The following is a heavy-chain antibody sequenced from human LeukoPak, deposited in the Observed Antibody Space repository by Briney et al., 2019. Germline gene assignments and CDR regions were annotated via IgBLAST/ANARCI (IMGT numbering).Heavy chain of an antibody. CDR3: ARDAGYMDV. Sequence: PPGGSLRLSCAASGFTVSSNYMSWVRQAPGKGLEWVSVIYSGGSTYYADSVKGRFNISRDNSKNTLYLQMNSLRAENTAVYYCARDAGYMDVWGKGTTVTISS. J-gene: IGHJ6*03. CDR1: GFTVSSNY. CDR2: IYSGGST. V-gene: IGHV3-53*01.